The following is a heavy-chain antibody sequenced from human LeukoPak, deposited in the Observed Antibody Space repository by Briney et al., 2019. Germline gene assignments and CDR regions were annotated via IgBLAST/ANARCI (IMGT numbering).Heavy chain of an antibody. Sequence: GASVKVSCKAAGYTFTSYVINWVRQATGQGLGGLGGMNPYSGSTGYAQKFQGRVTMTRNTSISTAYMALSRLRSEDTAVYYCARYSVRGVIKYWGKGTLVTVSS. CDR3: ARYSVRGVIKY. J-gene: IGHJ4*02. CDR1: GYTFTSYV. V-gene: IGHV1-8*01. CDR2: MNPYSGST. D-gene: IGHD3-10*01.